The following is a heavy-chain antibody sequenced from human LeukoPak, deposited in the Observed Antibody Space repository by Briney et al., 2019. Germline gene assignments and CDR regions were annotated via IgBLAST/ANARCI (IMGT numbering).Heavy chain of an antibody. CDR3: AGVPCTGGSCSRTFDY. Sequence: GESLKISCKGSGYSFSTYWIGWVRQMPGKGLEWMGLINAADSDTRYSPSFQGQVLISVDKSISTAYLQWGNLKATDTAFYYCAGVPCTGGSCSRTFDYWGRGTLVTVYS. J-gene: IGHJ4*02. CDR1: GYSFSTYW. V-gene: IGHV5-51*01. CDR2: INAADSDT. D-gene: IGHD2-8*02.